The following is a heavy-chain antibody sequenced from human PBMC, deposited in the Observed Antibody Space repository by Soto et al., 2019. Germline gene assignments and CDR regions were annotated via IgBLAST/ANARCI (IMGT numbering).Heavy chain of an antibody. CDR2: ISGSGSST. Sequence: EVQLLESGGGLVQPGGSLRLSCAASGVSFSTYAMTWVRQAPGKGLEWVSAISGSGSSTYYADSVKGRFTVSRDNSKNTLYLQMNSLRGEDTAVYYCAKGSAVAGTNYYYQYGMDVWGQGTTVTVSS. D-gene: IGHD6-19*01. V-gene: IGHV3-23*01. J-gene: IGHJ6*02. CDR3: AKGSAVAGTNYYYQYGMDV. CDR1: GVSFSTYA.